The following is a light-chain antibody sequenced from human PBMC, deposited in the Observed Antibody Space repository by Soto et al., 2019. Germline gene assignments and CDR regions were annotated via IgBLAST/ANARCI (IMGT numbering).Light chain of an antibody. CDR3: SSYAGNTTWV. CDR1: SSDIGGYNY. V-gene: IGLV2-14*01. J-gene: IGLJ3*02. Sequence: QSALTQPASVSGSPGQSITISCTGTSSDIGGYNYVSWYQQHPGRAPKLMISEVSNRPSGVSNRFSGSKSGNTASLTISGLQAEDEAAYYCSSYAGNTTWVFGGGTKLTVL. CDR2: EVS.